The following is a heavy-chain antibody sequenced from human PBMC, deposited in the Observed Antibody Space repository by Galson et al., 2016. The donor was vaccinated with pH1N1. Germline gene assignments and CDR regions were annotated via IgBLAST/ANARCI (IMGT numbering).Heavy chain of an antibody. D-gene: IGHD1-26*01. Sequence: SETLSLTCTVSGGSISIYYWNWIRQPAGKGLEWIGRIYTSGSTNYNPSLKSRVTMSVDTSKNQFSLKLSSVTAADTAVYYCAGGNGATGEGVYYFDYWGQGPRVTVSS. CDR3: AGGNGATGEGVYYFDY. J-gene: IGHJ4*02. CDR2: IYTSGST. V-gene: IGHV4-4*07. CDR1: GGSISIYY.